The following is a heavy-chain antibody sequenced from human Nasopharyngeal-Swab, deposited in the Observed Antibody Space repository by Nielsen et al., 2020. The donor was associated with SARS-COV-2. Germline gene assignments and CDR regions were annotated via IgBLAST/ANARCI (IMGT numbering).Heavy chain of an antibody. J-gene: IGHJ5*02. CDR1: GGSISSYY. CDR2: IYTSGST. D-gene: IGHD6-19*01. V-gene: IGHV4-4*07. CDR3: AREMAVAGTSSPNWFDP. Sequence: LSCTVSGGSISSYYWSWIRQPAGKGLEWIGRIYTSGSTNYNPSLKSRVTMSVDTSKNQFSLKLSSVTAADTAVHYCAREMAVAGTSSPNWFDPWGQGTLVTVSS.